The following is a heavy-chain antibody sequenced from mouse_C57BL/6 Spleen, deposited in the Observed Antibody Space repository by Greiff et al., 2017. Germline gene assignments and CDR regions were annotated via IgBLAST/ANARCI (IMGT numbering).Heavy chain of an antibody. D-gene: IGHD4-1*01. CDR3: ARDRELGRYFDV. Sequence: EVQRVESEGGLVQPGSSMKLSCTASGFTFSDYYMAWVRQVPEKGLEWVANINYDGSSTYYLDSLKSRFIISRDNAKNILYLQMSSLKSEDTATYYCARDRELGRYFDVWGTGTTVTVSS. CDR1: GFTFSDYY. J-gene: IGHJ1*03. V-gene: IGHV5-16*01. CDR2: INYDGSST.